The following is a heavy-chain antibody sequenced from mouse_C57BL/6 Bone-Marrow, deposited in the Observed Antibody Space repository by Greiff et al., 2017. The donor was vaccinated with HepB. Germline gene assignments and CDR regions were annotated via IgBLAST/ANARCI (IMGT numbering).Heavy chain of an antibody. Sequence: QVQLQQPGAELVRPGSSVKLSCKASGYTFTSYWMHWVKQRPIQGLEWIGNIDPSDSETHYNQKFKDKATLTVDKSSSTAYMQLSSLTSEDSAVYYCAWGVTSAWFAYWGQGTLVTVSA. V-gene: IGHV1-52*01. CDR1: GYTFTSYW. CDR3: AWGVTSAWFAY. CDR2: IDPSDSET. D-gene: IGHD2-2*01. J-gene: IGHJ3*01.